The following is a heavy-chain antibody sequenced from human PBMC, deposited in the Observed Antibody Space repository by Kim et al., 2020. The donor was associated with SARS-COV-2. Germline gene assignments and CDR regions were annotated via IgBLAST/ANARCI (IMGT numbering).Heavy chain of an antibody. CDR3: ARLGYCSGGRGYHDY. J-gene: IGHJ4*03. CDR2: VYSSGSA. CDR1: GGSISSSNYY. D-gene: IGHD2-15*01. Sequence: SETLSLTCTVSGGSISSSNYYWGWIRQPPGRGLEWIGSVYSSGSAHYNSALKSRVTMSVDTSKNHFSLKLSSVTAADTAVYYCARLGYCSGGRGYHDYWG. V-gene: IGHV4-39*02.